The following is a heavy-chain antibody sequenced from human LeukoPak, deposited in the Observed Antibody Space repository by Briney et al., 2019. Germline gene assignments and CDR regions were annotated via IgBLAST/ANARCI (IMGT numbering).Heavy chain of an antibody. CDR2: ISYDGSNK. CDR1: GVTFSSYA. CDR3: ARSSS. J-gene: IGHJ4*02. V-gene: IGHV3-30*01. Sequence: GGSLRLSCAASGVTFSSYAMHWVRQAPGKGLEWVAVISYDGSNKYYADSVKGRFTISRDNSKNTLYLRMNSLRAEDTAVYYCARSSSGGQGTLVTVFS.